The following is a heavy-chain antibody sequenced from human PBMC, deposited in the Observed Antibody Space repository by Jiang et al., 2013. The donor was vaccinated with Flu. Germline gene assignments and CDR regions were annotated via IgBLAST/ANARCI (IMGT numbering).Heavy chain of an antibody. CDR3: ARVIMITFGGVIVSCYFDY. CDR2: IIPIFGTA. J-gene: IGHJ4*02. Sequence: EVKKPGSSVKVSCKASGGTFSSYAISWVRQAPGQGLEWMGGIIPIFGTANYAQKFQGRVTITADESTSTAYMELSSLRSEDTAVYYCARVIMITFGGVIVSCYFDYWGQGILVTVSS. D-gene: IGHD3-16*02. CDR1: GGTFSSYA. V-gene: IGHV1-69*01.